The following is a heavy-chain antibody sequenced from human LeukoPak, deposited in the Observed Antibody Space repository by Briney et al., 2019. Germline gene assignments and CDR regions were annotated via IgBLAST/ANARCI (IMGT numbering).Heavy chain of an antibody. J-gene: IGHJ6*04. D-gene: IGHD2-15*01. V-gene: IGHV3-48*03. CDR3: ASFKGVYCSGGSCYYYYGMDV. CDR2: ISSSGSTI. CDR1: GFTFSSYE. Sequence: GGSLRLSCAASGFTFSSYEMNSVRQAPGKGLEWVSYISSSGSTIYYADSVKGRFTISRDNAKNSLYLQMNSLRAEDTAVYYCASFKGVYCSGGSCYYYYGMDVWGKGTTVTVSS.